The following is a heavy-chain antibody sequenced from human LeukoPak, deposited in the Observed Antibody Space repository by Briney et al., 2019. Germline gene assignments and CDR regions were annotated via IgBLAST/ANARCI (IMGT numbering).Heavy chain of an antibody. J-gene: IGHJ4*02. Sequence: GESLKISCRGFGYTFNDYWITWVRQMPGKGLDWVGRIDPSGSYTNYSPSFQGHVTISADKSISTAYLQWSSLKPSDTAIYYCARRENFAELSPDYWGQGTLVTVSS. CDR1: GYTFNDYW. D-gene: IGHD3-10*01. V-gene: IGHV5-10-1*01. CDR3: ARRENFAELSPDY. CDR2: IDPSGSYT.